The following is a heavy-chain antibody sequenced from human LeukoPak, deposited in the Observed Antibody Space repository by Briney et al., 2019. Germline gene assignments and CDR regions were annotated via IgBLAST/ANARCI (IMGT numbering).Heavy chain of an antibody. D-gene: IGHD2-2*01. Sequence: GASVKVSCKVSGYTLTELSMHWVRQAPGKGLEWMGGFDPEDGETIYAQKFQGRVTMTEDTSTDTAYMELSSLRSEDTAVYYCATGAPDIVVVPAALRAFDIWGQGTMVTVSS. V-gene: IGHV1-24*01. CDR3: ATGAPDIVVVPAALRAFDI. J-gene: IGHJ3*02. CDR1: GYTLTELS. CDR2: FDPEDGET.